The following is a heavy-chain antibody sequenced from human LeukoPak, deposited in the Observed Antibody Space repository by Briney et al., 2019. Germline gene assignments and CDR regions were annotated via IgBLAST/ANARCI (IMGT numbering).Heavy chain of an antibody. J-gene: IGHJ6*03. CDR1: GFTFSSYR. CDR3: ARGSGYYYYMDV. CDR2: ISSSSSTI. V-gene: IGHV3-48*04. Sequence: GGSLRLSCAASGFTFSSYRMNWVSQVPGKGLEWVPYISSSSSTIYYADSVKGRFTISRDNAKNSLYLQMNSLRAEDTAVYYCARGSGYYYYMDVWGKGTTVTVSS.